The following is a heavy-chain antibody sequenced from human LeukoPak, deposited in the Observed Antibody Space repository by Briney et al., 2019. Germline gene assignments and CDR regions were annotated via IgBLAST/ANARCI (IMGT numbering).Heavy chain of an antibody. D-gene: IGHD2-2*01. CDR3: ARYPTRKSFDI. CDR2: IFPGDSDT. Sequence: GESLKISCKGSGYSFTNYWIGWVRQMPGKGLEWMGIIFPGDSDTRYNPSFQGQVTISADKSITTAYLQWRSLKASDTAMYYCARYPTRKSFDIWGQGTMVTVSS. V-gene: IGHV5-51*01. J-gene: IGHJ3*02. CDR1: GYSFTNYW.